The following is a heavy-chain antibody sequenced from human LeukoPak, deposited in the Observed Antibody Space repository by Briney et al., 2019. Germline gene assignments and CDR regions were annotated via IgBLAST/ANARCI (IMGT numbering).Heavy chain of an antibody. D-gene: IGHD6-6*01. CDR3: ANPWAGAAYSSSSMWFDP. CDR1: GGTFSSYA. J-gene: IGHJ5*02. CDR2: IIPIFGTA. V-gene: IGHV1-69*05. Sequence: SVKVSCKASGGTFSSYAISWVRQAPGQGLEWMGGIIPIFGTANYAQKFQGRVTITTDESTSTAYMELSSLRSEDTAVYYCANPWAGAAYSSSSMWFDPWGQGTLVTVSS.